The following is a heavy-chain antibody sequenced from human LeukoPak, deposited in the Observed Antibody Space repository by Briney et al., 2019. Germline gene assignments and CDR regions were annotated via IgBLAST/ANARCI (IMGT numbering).Heavy chain of an antibody. CDR2: ISSSSSYI. J-gene: IGHJ4*02. CDR1: GFTFSSSA. CDR3: ARVEDSVGATGVLYGYFDY. D-gene: IGHD1-26*01. Sequence: GGSLRLSCAASGFTFSSSAMNWVRQAPGKGLEWVSSISSSSSYIYYADSVKGRFTISRDNAKNSLYLQMNSLRAEDTAVYYCARVEDSVGATGVLYGYFDYWGQGTLVTVSS. V-gene: IGHV3-21*01.